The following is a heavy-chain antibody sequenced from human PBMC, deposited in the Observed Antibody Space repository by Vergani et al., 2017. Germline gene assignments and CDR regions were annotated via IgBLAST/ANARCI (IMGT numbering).Heavy chain of an antibody. J-gene: IGHJ3*01. V-gene: IGHV3-30-3*01. Sequence: QVQLVESGGGVVQPGRSLRLSCAASGFTFSSFVMHWVRQAPGKGLEWVAVISYDGSNKYYADSVKGRFTISRDNSKNTLYMQMNSLRAEDTAVYYCVRDVRVSRTWGQGTLVAVSS. D-gene: IGHD2-8*01. CDR1: GFTFSSFV. CDR2: ISYDGSNK. CDR3: VRDVRVSRT.